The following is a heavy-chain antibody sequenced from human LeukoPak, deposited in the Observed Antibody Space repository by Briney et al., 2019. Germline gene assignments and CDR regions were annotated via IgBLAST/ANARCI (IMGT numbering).Heavy chain of an antibody. CDR1: GGSISSGGCD. CDR3: ARGTIFFDY. D-gene: IGHD3-3*01. J-gene: IGHJ4*02. Sequence: SETLSLTCTVSGGSISSGGCDWSWIRQPPGKGLEWIGSIYYSGSTYYNPSLKSRVTISVDTSKNQFSLKLSSVTAADTAVYYCARGTIFFDYWGQGTLVTVSS. CDR2: IYYSGST. V-gene: IGHV4-39*01.